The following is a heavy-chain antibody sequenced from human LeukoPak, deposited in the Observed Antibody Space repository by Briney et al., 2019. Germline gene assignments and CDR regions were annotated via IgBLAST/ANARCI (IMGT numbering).Heavy chain of an antibody. CDR2: IKTDGSEK. V-gene: IGHV3-7*01. J-gene: IGHJ1*01. Sequence: GGALRLSCAASGFTFSSYAMSWVRQAPGKGLQWVANIKTDGSEKYYVDPVKGRFTISRDNAKNSLYLQMNSLRAEDTVVYYCATYSSLNRREFQFWGQGTLLTVSS. CDR3: ATYSSLNRREFQF. D-gene: IGHD3-22*01. CDR1: GFTFSSYA.